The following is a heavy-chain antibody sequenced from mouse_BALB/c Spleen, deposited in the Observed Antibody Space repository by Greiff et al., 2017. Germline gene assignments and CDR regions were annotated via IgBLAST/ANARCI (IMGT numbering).Heavy chain of an antibody. CDR2: IWAGGST. Sequence: VMLVESGPGLVAPSQSLSITCTVSGFSLTSYGVHWVRQPPGKGLEWLGVIWAGGSTNYNSALMSRLSISKDNSKSQVFLKMNSLRTDDTAMYYGARESVDYWYFDVWGAGTTVTVSS. D-gene: IGHD1-1*01. J-gene: IGHJ1*01. CDR3: ARESVDYWYFDV. V-gene: IGHV2-9*02. CDR1: GFSLTSYG.